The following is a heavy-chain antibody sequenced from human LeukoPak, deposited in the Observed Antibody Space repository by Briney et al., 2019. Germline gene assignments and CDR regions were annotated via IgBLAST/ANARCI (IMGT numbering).Heavy chain of an antibody. V-gene: IGHV3-30*02. J-gene: IGHJ4*02. CDR3: AKDIVLFGSMNDY. CDR2: IRYDGSNK. Sequence: GGSLRLSCAASGFTFSSYGMHWFRQAPGKGLEWVAFIRYDGSNKYYADSVKGRFTISRDNSKNTLYLQMNSLRAEDTAVYYCAKDIVLFGSMNDYWGQGTPVTVSS. D-gene: IGHD2-21*01. CDR1: GFTFSSYG.